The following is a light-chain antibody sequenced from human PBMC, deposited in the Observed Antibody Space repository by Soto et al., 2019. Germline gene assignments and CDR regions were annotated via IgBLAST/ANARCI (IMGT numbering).Light chain of an antibody. CDR3: HHYGSSPPYT. J-gene: IGKJ2*01. V-gene: IGKV3-20*01. CDR1: QTVSNNY. Sequence: EIVLTQSPDTLSLSPGERATVSCRASQTVSNNYLAWYQQKPGQAPRLLLYGASTRPTGIPDRFSGSGSGTDFTLTISRLEPEDFAVYYCHHYGSSPPYTLGQGTKLDIK. CDR2: GAS.